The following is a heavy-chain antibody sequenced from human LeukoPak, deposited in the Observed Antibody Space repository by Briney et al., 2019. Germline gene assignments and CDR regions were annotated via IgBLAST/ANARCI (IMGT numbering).Heavy chain of an antibody. J-gene: IGHJ4*02. CDR3: AKSYGSGSPYYFDY. Sequence: PGGSLSLSCSASGFIFSSYAMICVRHAPGKGREGFSAISGSGGSTYYADSVKGRFTISRDNSKNTLYLQMNSLRAEDTAVYYCAKSYGSGSPYYFDYSGQGTLVTVSS. D-gene: IGHD3-10*01. CDR1: GFIFSSYA. CDR2: ISGSGGST. V-gene: IGHV3-23*01.